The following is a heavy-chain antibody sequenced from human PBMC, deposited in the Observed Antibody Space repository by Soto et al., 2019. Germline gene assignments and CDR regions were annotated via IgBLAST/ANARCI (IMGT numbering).Heavy chain of an antibody. Sequence: SQLMSLRCSVSDVYSRNSSDHRGRIRQPPGKGLEWIGSIYYSGSTYYNPSLKSRVTISVDTSKNQFSLKLSSVTAADTAVYYCARHLDLVSSSVPYYFDYWGQGTLVTVSS. D-gene: IGHD6-6*01. J-gene: IGHJ4*02. CDR2: IYYSGST. CDR3: ARHLDLVSSSVPYYFDY. V-gene: IGHV4-39*01. CDR1: DVYSRNSSDH.